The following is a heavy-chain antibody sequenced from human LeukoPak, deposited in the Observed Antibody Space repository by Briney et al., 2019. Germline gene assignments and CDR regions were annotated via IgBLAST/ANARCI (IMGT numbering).Heavy chain of an antibody. J-gene: IGHJ3*02. Sequence: GGSLRLSCAASGFTIITYAMSWVRQAPGKGLEWVSSISGSGGSTYYADSVKGRFTISRDNSKKTLYLQMNSLRAEDTAVYHCAKDIVVVPAAGDAFDIWGQGTMVTVSS. CDR1: GFTIITYA. V-gene: IGHV3-23*01. CDR2: ISGSGGST. CDR3: AKDIVVVPAAGDAFDI. D-gene: IGHD2-2*01.